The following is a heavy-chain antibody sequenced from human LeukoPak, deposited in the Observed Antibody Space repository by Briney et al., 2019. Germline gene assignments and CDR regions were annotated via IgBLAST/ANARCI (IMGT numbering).Heavy chain of an antibody. D-gene: IGHD5-18*01. J-gene: IGHJ6*03. Sequence: PGGSLRLSCAASGFTFSSYWMSWVRQAPGKGLEWVANIKQDGSEKYYVDSVKGRFTISRDNAKNSLYLQMNSLRAEDTAVYYCARGERGYSYGYLYYYMDVWGKGTTVTVSS. CDR1: GFTFSSYW. CDR3: ARGERGYSYGYLYYYMDV. V-gene: IGHV3-7*04. CDR2: IKQDGSEK.